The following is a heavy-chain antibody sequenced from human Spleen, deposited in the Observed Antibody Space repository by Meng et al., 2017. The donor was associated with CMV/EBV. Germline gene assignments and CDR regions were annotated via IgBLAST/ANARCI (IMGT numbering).Heavy chain of an antibody. CDR2: VGTAGVT. CDR3: VRDDFGKRWLRIGGGSFDYYYGMDV. J-gene: IGHJ6*02. V-gene: IGHV3-13*01. Sequence: GGSLRLSCAASGFTFSTCDMRWVRQATGKGLEWVSGVGTAGVTYSPGSVKGRFTISRDNAKNALYLQMNSLRAEDTAVYYCVRDDFGKRWLRIGGGSFDYYYGMDVWGQGTTVTVSS. D-gene: IGHD5-24*01. CDR1: GFTFSTCD.